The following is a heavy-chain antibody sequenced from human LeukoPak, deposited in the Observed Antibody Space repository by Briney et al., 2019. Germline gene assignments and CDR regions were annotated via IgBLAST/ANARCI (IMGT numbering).Heavy chain of an antibody. V-gene: IGHV3-21*01. CDR3: ARGYDFWSGYHGFDY. Sequence: PGGSLRLSCAASGFTFSSYSMNWVRQAPGKGLEWVSSISSSSSYIYYADSVKGRFTISRDNSKNTLYLQMNSLRAEDTAVYYCARGYDFWSGYHGFDYWGQGTLVTVSS. CDR1: GFTFSSYS. J-gene: IGHJ4*02. CDR2: ISSSSSYI. D-gene: IGHD3-3*01.